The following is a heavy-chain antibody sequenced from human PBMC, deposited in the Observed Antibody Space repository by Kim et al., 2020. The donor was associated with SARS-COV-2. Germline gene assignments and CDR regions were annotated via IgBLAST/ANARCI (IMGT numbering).Heavy chain of an antibody. CDR3: ARYNYDSSGYYYIGDYGMDV. V-gene: IGHV5-10-1*01. D-gene: IGHD3-22*01. CDR2: IDPSDSYT. CDR1: GYSFTSYW. J-gene: IGHJ6*02. Sequence: GESLKISCKGSGYSFTSYWISWVRQMPGKGLEWMGRIDPSDSYTNYSPSFQGHVTISADKSISTAYLQWSSLKASDTAMYYCARYNYDSSGYYYIGDYGMDVWGQGTTVTVSS.